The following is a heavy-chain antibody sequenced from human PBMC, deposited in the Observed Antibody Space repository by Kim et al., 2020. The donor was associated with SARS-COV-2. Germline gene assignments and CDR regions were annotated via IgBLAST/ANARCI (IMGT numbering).Heavy chain of an antibody. CDR2: ISSSSSYI. J-gene: IGHJ6*02. D-gene: IGHD3-9*01. CDR3: ARDTSILTGYLYYYYGMDV. CDR1: GFTFSSYS. V-gene: IGHV3-21*01. Sequence: GGSLRLSCAASGFTFSSYSMNWVRQAPGKGLEWVSSISSSSSYIYYADSVKGRFTISRDNAKNSLYLQMNSLRAEDTAVYYCARDTSILTGYLYYYYGMDVWGQGTTVTVSS.